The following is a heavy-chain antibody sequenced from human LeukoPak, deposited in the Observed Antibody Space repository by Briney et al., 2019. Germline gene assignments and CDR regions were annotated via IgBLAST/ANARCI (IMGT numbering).Heavy chain of an antibody. CDR1: GYTFTGYY. CDR3: ARVLGEVGPCDY. CDR2: INPHSGGT. Sequence: ASVKVSCKATGYTFTGYYMHWVRQAPGQRLEWMGWINPHSGGTNYAQKFQGRVTMTRDTSINTAYMELSRLRSDDTAVYYCARVLGEVGPCDYWGQGTLVTVSS. D-gene: IGHD1-26*01. J-gene: IGHJ4*02. V-gene: IGHV1-2*02.